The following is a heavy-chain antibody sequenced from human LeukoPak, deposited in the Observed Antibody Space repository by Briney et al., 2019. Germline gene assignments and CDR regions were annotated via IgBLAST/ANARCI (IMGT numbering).Heavy chain of an antibody. CDR3: AKDFSAGGYQLLYYYYGMDV. D-gene: IGHD2-2*01. V-gene: IGHV3-30*18. Sequence: PGRSLRLSFAASGFTFSSYGMHWVRQASGKGLEWVAVISYDGSNKYYADSVKGRFTISRDNSKNTLYLQMNSLRAEDTAVYYCAKDFSAGGYQLLYYYYGMDVWGQGTTVTVSS. CDR2: ISYDGSNK. J-gene: IGHJ6*02. CDR1: GFTFSSYG.